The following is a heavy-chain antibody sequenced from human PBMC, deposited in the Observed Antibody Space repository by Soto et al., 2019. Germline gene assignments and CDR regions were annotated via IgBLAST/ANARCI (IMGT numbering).Heavy chain of an antibody. V-gene: IGHV3-53*01. CDR1: GFTVSSNY. CDR2: IYSGGST. CDR3: ARPHHAGGAYYGMDV. Sequence: QSGGSLRLSCAASGFTVSSNYMSWVRQAPGKGLEWVSVIYSGGSTYYADSVKGRFTISRDNSKNTLYLQMNSLRAEDTAVYYCARPHHAGGAYYGMDVWGQGTTVTVSS. D-gene: IGHD4-17*01. J-gene: IGHJ6*02.